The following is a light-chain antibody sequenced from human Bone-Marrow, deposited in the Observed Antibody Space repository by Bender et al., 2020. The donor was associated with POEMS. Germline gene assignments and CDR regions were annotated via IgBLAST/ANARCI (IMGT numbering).Light chain of an antibody. CDR2: GNT. CDR3: QSYDSSLSRYV. V-gene: IGLV1-40*01. CDR1: TSNIGADYD. Sequence: QSVLTQPPSESGAPGQRVTISCTGSTSNIGADYDVHWYQQLPGTAPKLLIYGNTNRPSGVPERFSGSKSGTSASLAITGLQAEDEADYYCQSYDSSLSRYVFGTGTQVTVL. J-gene: IGLJ1*01.